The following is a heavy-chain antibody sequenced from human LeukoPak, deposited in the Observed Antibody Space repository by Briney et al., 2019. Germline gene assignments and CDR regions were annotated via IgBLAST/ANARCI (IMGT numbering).Heavy chain of an antibody. V-gene: IGHV3-33*01. CDR2: IWYDGTNK. J-gene: IGHJ4*02. D-gene: IGHD3-10*01. CDR3: ARDGYGSGSYRSAYFDH. CDR1: GFTFSTYA. Sequence: GGSLRLSCAASGFTFSTYAMHWVRQAPGKGLKWVALIWYDGTNKYYADSVKGRFTVSRDNSKNTLYLQMNSLRAEDTAVYYCARDGYGSGSYRSAYFDHWGQGSLVTVSS.